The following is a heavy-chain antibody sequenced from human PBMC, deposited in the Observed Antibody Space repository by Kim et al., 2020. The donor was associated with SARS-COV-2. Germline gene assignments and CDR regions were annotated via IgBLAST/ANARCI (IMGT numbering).Heavy chain of an antibody. D-gene: IGHD3-10*01. CDR2: ISSSSSYI. Sequence: SGNSMNWVSQAPGKGLEWVSSISSSSSYIYYADSVKGRFTISRDNAKNSLYLQMNSLRAEDTAVYYCARSRYYGSGSYYTDYFDYWGQGTLAT. CDR3: ARSRYYGSGSYYTDYFDY. J-gene: IGHJ4*02. CDR1: SGNS. V-gene: IGHV3-21*01.